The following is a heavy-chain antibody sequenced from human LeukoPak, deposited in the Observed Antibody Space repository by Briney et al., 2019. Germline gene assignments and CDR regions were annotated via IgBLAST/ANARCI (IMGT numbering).Heavy chain of an antibody. D-gene: IGHD3-10*01. CDR2: ISSSSSYI. V-gene: IGHV3-21*01. Sequence: GGSLRLSCAASGFTFSSYSMNWVRQAPGKGLEWVSSISSSSSYIYYADSVKGRFTISRDNAKNSLYLQMNSLRAEDTAVYYCARERYYGSGSPNWLDPWGQGTLVTVSS. J-gene: IGHJ5*02. CDR3: ARERYYGSGSPNWLDP. CDR1: GFTFSSYS.